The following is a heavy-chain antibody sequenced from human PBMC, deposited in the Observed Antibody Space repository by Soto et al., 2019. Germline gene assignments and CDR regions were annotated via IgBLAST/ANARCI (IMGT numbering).Heavy chain of an antibody. CDR3: ARDAGFDPDYYYYGMDV. V-gene: IGHV1-69*12. D-gene: IGHD3-9*01. CDR2: IIPIFGTA. Sequence: QVQLVQSGAEVKKPGSSVKVSCKASGGTFSSYAISWVRQAPGQGLEWMGGIIPIFGTANYAQKFQGRVTITADESTSTAYMELSSLRSEDTAVYYCARDAGFDPDYYYYGMDVWGQGTTVTVSS. J-gene: IGHJ6*02. CDR1: GGTFSSYA.